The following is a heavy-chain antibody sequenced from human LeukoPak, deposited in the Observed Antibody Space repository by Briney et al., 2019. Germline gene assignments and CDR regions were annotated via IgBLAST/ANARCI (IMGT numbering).Heavy chain of an antibody. CDR3: ARVAAAAGAIDY. V-gene: IGHV3-74*03. Sequence: GGSLRLSCAASGFIFSNYWMHWVRHAPGKGLVWVSRVNNDGSSTTYADSVKGRFTISRDNSKNTLYLQMNSLRAEDTAVYYCARVAAAAGAIDYWGQGTLVTVSS. D-gene: IGHD6-13*01. CDR2: VNNDGSST. CDR1: GFIFSNYW. J-gene: IGHJ4*02.